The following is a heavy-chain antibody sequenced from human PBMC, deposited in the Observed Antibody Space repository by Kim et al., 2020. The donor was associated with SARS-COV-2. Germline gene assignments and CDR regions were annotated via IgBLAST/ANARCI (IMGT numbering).Heavy chain of an antibody. D-gene: IGHD3-16*02. CDR1: GFTFSSYS. CDR3: ARDGTLLSGELSLTYYYYGMDV. CDR2: ISSISSYI. J-gene: IGHJ6*02. V-gene: IGHV3-21*01. Sequence: GGSLRLSCAASGFTFSSYSMNWVRQAPGKGLEWVSSISSISSYIYYADSVKGRFTISRDNAKNSLYLQMNSLRAEDTAVYYCARDGTLLSGELSLTYYYYGMDVWGQGTTVTVSS.